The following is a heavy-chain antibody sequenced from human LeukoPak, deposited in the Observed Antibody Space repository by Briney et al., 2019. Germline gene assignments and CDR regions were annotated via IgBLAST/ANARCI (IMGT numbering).Heavy chain of an antibody. CDR3: ACRDLTSTWSFP. J-gene: IGHJ5*02. D-gene: IGHD6-13*01. Sequence: GESLKISCQGFGYSFTSYWIGWVRQMPGKGMEWMGVIYPGDLRVRYNPSFQGQVTISVDKSVNTAYLQWVSLRASDSAMYYCACRDLTSTWSFPWGQGTLVTVSS. V-gene: IGHV5-51*01. CDR1: GYSFTSYW. CDR2: IYPGDLRV.